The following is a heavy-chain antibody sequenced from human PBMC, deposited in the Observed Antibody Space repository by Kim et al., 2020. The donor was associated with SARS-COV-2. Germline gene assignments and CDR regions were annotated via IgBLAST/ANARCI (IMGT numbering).Heavy chain of an antibody. CDR2: IYYSGST. CDR3: ARLSGYSSGLFDY. D-gene: IGHD6-19*01. J-gene: IGHJ4*02. Sequence: SETLSLTCTVSGGSISSSSYYWGWIRQPPGKVLEWIGSIYYSGSTYYNPSLKSRVTISVDTSKNQFSLKLSSVTAADTAVYYCARLSGYSSGLFDYWGQGTLVTVSS. V-gene: IGHV4-39*01. CDR1: GGSISSSSYY.